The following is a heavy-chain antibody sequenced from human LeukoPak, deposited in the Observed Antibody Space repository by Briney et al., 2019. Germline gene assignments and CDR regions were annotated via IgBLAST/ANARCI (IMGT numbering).Heavy chain of an antibody. CDR2: IYYSGST. V-gene: IGHV4-59*01. CDR1: GDSFISYY. Sequence: SETLSLTCTVSGDSFISYYWSWIRQPPGKGLEWIGYIYYSGSTNYNPSLKSRVTISVDTSKNQFSLKLSSVTAADTAVYYCARGLYYYGSGNDYWGQGTLVTVSS. J-gene: IGHJ4*02. D-gene: IGHD3-10*01. CDR3: ARGLYYYGSGNDY.